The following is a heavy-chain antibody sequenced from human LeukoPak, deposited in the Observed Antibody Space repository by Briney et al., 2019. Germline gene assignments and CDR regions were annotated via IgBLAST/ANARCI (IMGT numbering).Heavy chain of an antibody. Sequence: GGSLRLSCAASEFTFSSYSMNWVRQAPGKGLEWVSAISGSGGSTYYADSVKGRFTISRDNSKNTLYLQMNSLRAEDTAVYYCAKDAAAGIQKPDYWGQGTLVTVSS. CDR2: ISGSGGST. J-gene: IGHJ4*02. V-gene: IGHV3-23*01. CDR3: AKDAAAGIQKPDY. CDR1: EFTFSSYS. D-gene: IGHD6-13*01.